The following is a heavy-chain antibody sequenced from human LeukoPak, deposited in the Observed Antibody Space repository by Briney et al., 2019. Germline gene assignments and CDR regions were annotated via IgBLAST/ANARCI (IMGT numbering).Heavy chain of an antibody. D-gene: IGHD4-23*01. J-gene: IGHJ3*02. V-gene: IGHV1-18*01. Sequence: ASVKVSCQASGYTFTSYGISWLRQAPGQGLEWMGWISAYNGNTNYAQKLQGRVTMTTDTSTSTAYMELRSLRSDDTAVYCCARHYGGNPLDAFDIWGQGTMVTVSS. CDR3: ARHYGGNPLDAFDI. CDR1: GYTFTSYG. CDR2: ISAYNGNT.